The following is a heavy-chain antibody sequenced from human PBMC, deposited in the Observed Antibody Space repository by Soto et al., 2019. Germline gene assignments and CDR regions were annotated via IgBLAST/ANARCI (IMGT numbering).Heavy chain of an antibody. V-gene: IGHV5-10-1*01. Sequence: GEPLTISCTSSGYSFSPYWIGWVRQLPGKGLELMGRINPSDSFTNYSPSFEGHVTISADKSISTAYLQWSSLKASDTAMYYCARVPTYYHYGMDVWGQGTTVTVSS. CDR3: ARVPTYYHYGMDV. CDR1: GYSFSPYW. CDR2: INPSDSFT. J-gene: IGHJ6*02.